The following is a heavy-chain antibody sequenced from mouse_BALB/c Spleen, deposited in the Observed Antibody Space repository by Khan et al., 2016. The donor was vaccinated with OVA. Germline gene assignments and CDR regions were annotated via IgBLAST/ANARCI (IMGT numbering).Heavy chain of an antibody. D-gene: IGHD2-3*01. CDR1: GFTFSGFW. V-gene: IGHV11-2*02. J-gene: IGHJ1*01. Sequence: VQLLETGGGLVQPGGSRGLSCEGSGFTFSGFWMSWVRQTPGKTLEWIGDINSDGSAINYAPSIKDRFTIFRDNDKSTLYLQMSNVRSEDTATYFCMRYDGYYGYFDVWGAGTTVTVSS. CDR2: INSDGSAI. CDR3: MRYDGYYGYFDV.